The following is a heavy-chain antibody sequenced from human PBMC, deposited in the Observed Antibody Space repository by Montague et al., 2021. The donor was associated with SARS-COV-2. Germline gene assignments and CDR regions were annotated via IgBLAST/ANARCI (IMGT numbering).Heavy chain of an antibody. V-gene: IGHV4-39*01. Sequence: SETLSLTCTVSGGSIRSSSYYWGWIRQPPGKGLEWIGNIHYSGSTYYNPSLKSRVTISVDTSKDQFSLNLNSVTVADTAIYFCARPASGIGNAFDVWGQGTMVNVSS. CDR3: ARPASGIGNAFDV. J-gene: IGHJ3*01. CDR1: GGSIRSSSYY. CDR2: IHYSGST. D-gene: IGHD3-10*01.